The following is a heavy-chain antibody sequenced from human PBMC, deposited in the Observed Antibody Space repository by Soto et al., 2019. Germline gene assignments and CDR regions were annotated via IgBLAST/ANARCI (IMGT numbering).Heavy chain of an antibody. CDR1: GGSISSSSYY. D-gene: IGHD6-13*01. CDR2: IYYSGST. Sequence: SETLSLTCTVSGGSISSSSYYWGWIRQPPGKGLEWIGSIYYSGSTYYNPSLKSRVTISVDTSKNQFSLKLSSVTAADTAVYYCARTLPPAAAGTSVWFDPWGQGTLVTVSS. J-gene: IGHJ5*02. V-gene: IGHV4-39*01. CDR3: ARTLPPAAAGTSVWFDP.